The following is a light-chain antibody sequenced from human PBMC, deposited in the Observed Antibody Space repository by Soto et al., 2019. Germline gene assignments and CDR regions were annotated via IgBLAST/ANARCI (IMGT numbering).Light chain of an antibody. CDR2: GAS. Sequence: EIVMTQSPTTVSVSPGERATLSCRASQNINSNLAWYQQKPGQAPRLLISGASNRATGILARFSGSGSGTEFTLSISSLQSEDFAVYYCQQYHDWPLYTFGQGTKLEIK. CDR1: QNINSN. J-gene: IGKJ2*01. V-gene: IGKV3-15*01. CDR3: QQYHDWPLYT.